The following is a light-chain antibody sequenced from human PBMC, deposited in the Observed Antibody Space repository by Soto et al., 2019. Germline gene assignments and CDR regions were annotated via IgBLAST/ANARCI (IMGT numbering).Light chain of an antibody. V-gene: IGLV2-14*01. J-gene: IGLJ1*01. CDR1: SSDVGGYNY. CDR3: SSYTSSSTRV. CDR2: GVS. Sequence: QSVLTQPASVSASPGQSITISCTGTSSDVGGYNYVPWYQQHPGKAPKLMIHGVSNRPSGVSNRFSGSKSGNTASLTISGLQAEDEADYYCSSYTSSSTRVFGTGTKVTVL.